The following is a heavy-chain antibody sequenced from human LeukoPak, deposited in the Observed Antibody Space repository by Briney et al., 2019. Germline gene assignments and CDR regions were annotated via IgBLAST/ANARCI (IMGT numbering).Heavy chain of an antibody. V-gene: IGHV4-30-4*08. CDR3: AREREYCSSTSCYLDGLDI. J-gene: IGHJ3*02. D-gene: IGHD2-2*01. CDR1: GGSISSGDYY. CDR2: IYYSGST. Sequence: SETLSLTCTVSGGSISSGDYYWSWIRQPPGKGLEWIGYIYYSGSTYYNPSLKSRVTISVDTSKNQFSLKLSSVTAADTAVYYCAREREYCSSTSCYLDGLDIWGQGTMVTVSS.